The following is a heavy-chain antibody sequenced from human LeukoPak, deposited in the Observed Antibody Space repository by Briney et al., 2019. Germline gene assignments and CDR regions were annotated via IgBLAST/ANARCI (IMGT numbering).Heavy chain of an antibody. CDR3: ARVHHERLRLDV. J-gene: IGHJ6*02. Sequence: SETLSITCTVSGGSINSGDYFWSWIRQHPGKGLEWIGYIHYSESTHYNPSLKTRITISLDRSKNEFSLKLSSVTAADTAVYYCARVHHERLRLDVWGQGTTVTVSS. D-gene: IGHD2-21*02. CDR1: GGSINSGDYF. CDR2: IHYSEST. V-gene: IGHV4-31*03.